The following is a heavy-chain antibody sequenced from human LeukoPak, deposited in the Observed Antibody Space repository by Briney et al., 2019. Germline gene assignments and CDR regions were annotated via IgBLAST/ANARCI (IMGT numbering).Heavy chain of an antibody. V-gene: IGHV3-64*04. Sequence: AGGSLRLSCSASGFTFNRFYLHWVRQAPGKGLEFVSHISSNGATTYYADSVKGRFTISRDNSKNTVYLQMRNLRVEHTAVYYCAKVVAGNIDYYFDYWGQGILVAVSS. CDR2: ISSNGATT. J-gene: IGHJ4*02. CDR1: GFTFNRFY. D-gene: IGHD2/OR15-2a*01. CDR3: AKVVAGNIDYYFDY.